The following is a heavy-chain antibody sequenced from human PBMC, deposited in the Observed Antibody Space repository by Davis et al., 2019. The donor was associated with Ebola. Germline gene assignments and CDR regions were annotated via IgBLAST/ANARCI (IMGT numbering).Heavy chain of an antibody. D-gene: IGHD3-22*01. CDR3: AKALDGYYLGPNFDY. CDR2: IKYDGRNK. J-gene: IGHJ4*02. Sequence: GESLKISCAASGFTFSSYGMHWVRQAPGKGLEWVAFIKYDGRNKYYADSVKGRFTISRDNSKNTLYLQMNSLRVEDTAVYYCAKALDGYYLGPNFDYWGQGTLVTVSS. CDR1: GFTFSSYG. V-gene: IGHV3-30*02.